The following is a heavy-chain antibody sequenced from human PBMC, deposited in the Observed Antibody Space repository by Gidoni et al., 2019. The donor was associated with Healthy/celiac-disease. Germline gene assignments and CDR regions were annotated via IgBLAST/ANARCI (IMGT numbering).Heavy chain of an antibody. J-gene: IGHJ5*02. V-gene: IGHV4-34*01. CDR1: GGSFSGYY. CDR2: INHSGST. Sequence: QVQLQQWGAGLLKPSETLSLTCAVYGGSFSGYYWSWIRQPPGKGLKGIGKINHSGSTNYNPSLKSRVTISVDTSKNQFSLKLGSVTAADTAVYYCARIEYHNWFDPWGQGTLVTVSS. CDR3: ARIEYHNWFDP. D-gene: IGHD2-2*02.